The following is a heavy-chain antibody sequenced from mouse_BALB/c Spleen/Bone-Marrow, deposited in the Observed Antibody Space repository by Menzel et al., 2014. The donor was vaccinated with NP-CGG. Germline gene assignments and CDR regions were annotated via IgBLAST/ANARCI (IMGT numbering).Heavy chain of an antibody. J-gene: IGHJ4*01. D-gene: IGHD3-3*01. CDR3: AKEDRAKEYYYIMDY. CDR2: IYPGGIYT. CDR1: GYTLTNYW. V-gene: IGHV1-63*02. Sequence: VQLQESGAELVRPGTSVKISCKAFGYTLTNYWLGWVRQRPGHGLEWIGDIYPGGIYTNYNEKFKGKVTLTADIASSTAYMQLSSLTSEDSAVYFCAKEDRAKEYYYIMDYWGQGTSVTVSS.